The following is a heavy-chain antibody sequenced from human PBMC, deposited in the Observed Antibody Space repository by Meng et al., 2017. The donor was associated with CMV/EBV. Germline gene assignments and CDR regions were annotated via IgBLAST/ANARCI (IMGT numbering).Heavy chain of an antibody. Sequence: VSSGSISSSDWCSWVRQPPGKGLEWIGEIYHSGITPSTPSLRSLFTISVDKSKNQFSLKLSSVTAADTAVYYCARVSEGSSGYYFDYWGQGTLVTVSS. J-gene: IGHJ4*02. D-gene: IGHD3-22*01. CDR1: SGSISSSDW. CDR3: ARVSEGSSGYYFDY. V-gene: IGHV4-4*02. CDR2: IYHSGIT.